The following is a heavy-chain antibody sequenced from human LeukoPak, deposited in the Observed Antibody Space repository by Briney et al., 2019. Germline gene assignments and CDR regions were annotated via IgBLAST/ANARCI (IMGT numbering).Heavy chain of an antibody. CDR1: GGSISSYY. CDR2: IYYSGST. Sequence: SETLSLTCTVSGGSISSYYWSWIRQPPGKGLEWIGYIYYSGSTNYNPSLKSRVTISVDTSKNQFSLKLSSVTAADTAVYYCASTRYCSSTSCTPADWFDPWGQGTLVTVSS. CDR3: ASTRYCSSTSCTPADWFDP. V-gene: IGHV4-59*01. D-gene: IGHD2-2*01. J-gene: IGHJ5*02.